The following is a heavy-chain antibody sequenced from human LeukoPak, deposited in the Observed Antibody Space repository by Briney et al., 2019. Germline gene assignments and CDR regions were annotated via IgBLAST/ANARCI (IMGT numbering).Heavy chain of an antibody. V-gene: IGHV4-59*10. CDR3: ASDYFDRTGYYGFIY. Sequence: SETLSLTCAVYGGSFSGYYWSWIRQPAGKGLEWIGRLYTSGSTNYNPSLKSRVSMSVDTSKKQFSLRLSSVTAADTAIYYCASDYFDRTGYYGFIYWGQGSLVTISS. J-gene: IGHJ4*02. CDR1: GGSFSGYY. D-gene: IGHD3-22*01. CDR2: LYTSGST.